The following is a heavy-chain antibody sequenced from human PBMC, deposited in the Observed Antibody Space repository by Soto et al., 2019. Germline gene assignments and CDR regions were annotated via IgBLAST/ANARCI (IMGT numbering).Heavy chain of an antibody. CDR2: INPNSGGT. CDR1: GYTFTGYY. Sequence: ASVKVSCNASGYTFTGYYMHWVRQAPGQGLEWMGWINPNSGGTNYAQKFQGRVTMTRDTSISTAYMELSRLRSDDTAVYYCARLAEDKNWNFDYWGQGTLVTVSS. D-gene: IGHD1-1*01. CDR3: ARLAEDKNWNFDY. J-gene: IGHJ4*02. V-gene: IGHV1-2*02.